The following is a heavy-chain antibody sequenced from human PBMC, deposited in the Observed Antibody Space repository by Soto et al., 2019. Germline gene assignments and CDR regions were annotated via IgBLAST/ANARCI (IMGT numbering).Heavy chain of an antibody. CDR1: GGTISSSS. CDR3: ARVRAGFWSGVFDY. J-gene: IGHJ4*02. D-gene: IGHD3-3*01. V-gene: IGHV4-4*07. Sequence: PSETLSLTCTVSGGTISSSSWSWIRQPAGKGLEWIGRIYTSGSTNYNPSLKSRVTMSVDTSKNQFSPKLSSVTAADTAVYYCARVRAGFWSGVFDYWGQGTLVTVSS. CDR2: IYTSGST.